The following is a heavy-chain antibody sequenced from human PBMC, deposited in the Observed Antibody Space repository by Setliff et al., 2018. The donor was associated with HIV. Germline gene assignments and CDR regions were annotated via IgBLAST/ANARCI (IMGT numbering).Heavy chain of an antibody. CDR3: ARDALAAPGTLYHYYYMGV. D-gene: IGHD6-13*01. V-gene: IGHV3-21*01. CDR1: GFTFSSST. J-gene: IGHJ6*03. Sequence: GGSLRLSCSASGFTFSSSTMHWVRQAPGKGLEWVSYISYGFTYKNYTDSVKGRFTISRDNAKNSVYLLMNNLRAEDTAVYYCARDALAAPGTLYHYYYMGVWGKGTTVTV. CDR2: ISYGFTYK.